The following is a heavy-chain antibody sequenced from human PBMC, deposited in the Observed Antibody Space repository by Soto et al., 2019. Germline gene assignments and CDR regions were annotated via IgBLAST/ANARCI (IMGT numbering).Heavy chain of an antibody. CDR1: GYTFTSYG. V-gene: IGHV1-18*01. CDR3: ARDHDYGDYELYYYSGMDV. Sequence: QVQLVQSGAEVKKPGASVKVSCKASGYTFTSYGISWVRQAPGQGLEWMGWISGYIGNTNYAQKLQGRVTMTTDTPRSRACXELRSLRSDDTAEYYCARDHDYGDYELYYYSGMDVWGQGTTVTVSS. D-gene: IGHD4-17*01. CDR2: ISGYIGNT. J-gene: IGHJ6*02.